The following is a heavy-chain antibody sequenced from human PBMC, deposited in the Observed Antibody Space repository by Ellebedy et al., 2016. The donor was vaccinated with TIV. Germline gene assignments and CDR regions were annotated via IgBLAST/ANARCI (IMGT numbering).Heavy chain of an antibody. V-gene: IGHV4-4*07. CDR1: GDSISSYY. Sequence: SETLSLXCTVSGDSISSYYWSWIRQPAGKGLEWIGRIYTSGSTNYNPSLKSRVTISVDTSKNQFSLRLSSVTAADTAVYYCAREVGYQFYYLDFWGQGALVTVSS. CDR2: IYTSGST. J-gene: IGHJ4*02. D-gene: IGHD5-12*01. CDR3: AREVGYQFYYLDF.